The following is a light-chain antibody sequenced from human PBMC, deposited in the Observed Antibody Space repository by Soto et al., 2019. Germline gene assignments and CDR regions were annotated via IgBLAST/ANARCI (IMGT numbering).Light chain of an antibody. CDR1: SSDVGNYNL. J-gene: IGLJ2*01. CDR2: EGS. CDR3: FSYAGSGTVV. Sequence: QSALTQPASVSGSPGQSITISCTGTSSDVGNYNLVSWYQQHPGKDPKLMIYEGSKRPSGVSNRFSGSKSGNTASLTVSGLQDEDEANYYCFSYAGSGTVVFGGGTKLTAL. V-gene: IGLV2-23*01.